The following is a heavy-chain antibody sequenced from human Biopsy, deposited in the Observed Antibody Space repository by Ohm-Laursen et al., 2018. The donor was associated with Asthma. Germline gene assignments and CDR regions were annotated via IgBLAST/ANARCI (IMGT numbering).Heavy chain of an antibody. CDR1: GGYIDSHDWS. CDR3: ARVRRYGDIFFGMDV. J-gene: IGHJ6*01. Sequence: SDTLSLTCTVSGGYIDSHDWSWCWIRQSPGKGLQWLGYTHFSGSTHYNPSLDRRIRMSVDTSKSQVPLSLTSVSAADTAVYFCARVRRYGDIFFGMDVWGQGTTVTVSS. V-gene: IGHV4-30-4*02. CDR2: THFSGST. D-gene: IGHD4-17*01.